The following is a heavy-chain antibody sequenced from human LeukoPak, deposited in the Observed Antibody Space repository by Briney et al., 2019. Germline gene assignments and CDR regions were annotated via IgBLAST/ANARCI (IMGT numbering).Heavy chain of an antibody. CDR3: ARVFRSDYGIDY. CDR1: GGSISSDY. D-gene: IGHD4-17*01. Sequence: SETLSPTCTVSGGSISSDYWSWIRQPPGKGLEWIGYISDSGSTNHNPSLKSRVIISVDTSKNQFSLKLRYVTAADTAVYYCARVFRSDYGIDYWGQGTLVTVSS. V-gene: IGHV4-59*01. CDR2: ISDSGST. J-gene: IGHJ4*02.